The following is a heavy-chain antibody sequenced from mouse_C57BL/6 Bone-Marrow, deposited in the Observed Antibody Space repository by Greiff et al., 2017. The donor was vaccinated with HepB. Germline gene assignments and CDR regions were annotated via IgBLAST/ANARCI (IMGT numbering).Heavy chain of an antibody. J-gene: IGHJ3*01. CDR1: GFTFSSYG. CDR2: ISSGGSYT. CDR3: ARHLRSWFAY. D-gene: IGHD2-12*01. V-gene: IGHV5-6*01. Sequence: EVKLQESGGDLVKPGGSLKLSCAASGFTFSSYGMSWVRQTPDKRLEWVATISSGGSYTYYPDSVKGRFTISRDNAKNTLYLQMSSLKSEDTAMYYCARHLRSWFAYWGQGTLVTVSA.